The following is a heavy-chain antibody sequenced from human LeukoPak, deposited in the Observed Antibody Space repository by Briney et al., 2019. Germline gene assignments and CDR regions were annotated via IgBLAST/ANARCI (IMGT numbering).Heavy chain of an antibody. CDR2: INPNSGGT. CDR1: GYTFTGYY. V-gene: IGHV1-2*02. Sequence: ASVKVSCKASGYTFTGYYIHWVRQAPGQGLEWMGWINPNSGGTNYAQKFQGRVTMTRDTSISTAYMELSRLRSDDTAVYYCARVGAAGATSPFDYWGQGTLVTVSS. CDR3: ARVGAAGATSPFDY. J-gene: IGHJ4*02. D-gene: IGHD6-13*01.